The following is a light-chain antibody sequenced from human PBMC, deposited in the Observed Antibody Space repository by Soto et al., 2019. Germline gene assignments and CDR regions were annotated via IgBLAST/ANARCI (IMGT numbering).Light chain of an antibody. CDR1: QSVDSR. J-gene: IGKJ5*01. CDR3: QHRRVWPVS. V-gene: IGKV1-5*01. CDR2: DAS. Sequence: QMTQSPSTLSASIVDRVTITCRASQSVDSRLAWYQQKPGKAPKLLVYDASTLETGVPSRFSGSGSGAEFTLTITSLEPEDFAVYYCQHRRVWPVSFGQGTRLEIK.